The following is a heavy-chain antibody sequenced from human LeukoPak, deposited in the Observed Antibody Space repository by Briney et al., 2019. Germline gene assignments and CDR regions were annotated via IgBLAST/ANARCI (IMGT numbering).Heavy chain of an antibody. CDR2: ISNDGSKK. V-gene: IGHV3-30*18. CDR1: GFTFSSYG. Sequence: GGSLRLSCAASGFTFSSYGMHWVRQAPGKGLDWVAVISNDGSKKYYADSVKGRFTISRDNSKNTLSLQVSSLRTKDTAVYYCAKDRYSYAFEYSDSWGQGTLVTVSS. D-gene: IGHD5-18*01. CDR3: AKDRYSYAFEYSDS. J-gene: IGHJ4*02.